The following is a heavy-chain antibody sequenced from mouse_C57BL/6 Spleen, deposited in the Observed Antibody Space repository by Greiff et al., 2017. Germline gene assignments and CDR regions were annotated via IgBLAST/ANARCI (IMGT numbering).Heavy chain of an antibody. V-gene: IGHV14-1*01. Sequence: EVQLQESGAELVRPGASVKLSCTASGFNIKDYYMHWVKQRPEQGLEWIGRIDPEDGDTEYDSKFQGKATLTVDTSSNSAYLQLSSLTSEDPAVYYFTRSTMIREFFAYWGQGTLVTVSA. CDR1: GFNIKDYY. CDR2: IDPEDGDT. J-gene: IGHJ3*01. CDR3: TRSTMIREFFAY. D-gene: IGHD2-4*01.